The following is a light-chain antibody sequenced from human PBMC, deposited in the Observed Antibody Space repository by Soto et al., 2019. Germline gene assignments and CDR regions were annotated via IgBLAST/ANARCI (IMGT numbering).Light chain of an antibody. Sequence: DIQMTQSPSSLSASVGDRVTITCRASQSISSYLNWYQQKPGKAPKLLIYAASSLQSGVPSRFSGSGSGTDFTLTISSLQPEAFETYYCQQLNSYPRTFGQGTKVDIK. CDR3: QQLNSYPRT. CDR1: QSISSY. J-gene: IGKJ1*01. V-gene: IGKV1-39*01. CDR2: AAS.